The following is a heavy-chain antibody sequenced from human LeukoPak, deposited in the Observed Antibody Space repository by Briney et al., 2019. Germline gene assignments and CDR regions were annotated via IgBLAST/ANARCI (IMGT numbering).Heavy chain of an antibody. Sequence: AASVKVSCKASGYIFTSYYIHWVRQAPGQGLEWMGIINPSGGNTNYAQKFQGRVTMTSDTSTSTVYRELSRLIAEDTTVYYCARFAVHRRLAVAGQFGLDYWGQGTLVTVSS. CDR2: INPSGGNT. CDR1: GYIFTSYY. CDR3: ARFAVHRRLAVAGQFGLDY. V-gene: IGHV1-46*01. D-gene: IGHD6-19*01. J-gene: IGHJ4*02.